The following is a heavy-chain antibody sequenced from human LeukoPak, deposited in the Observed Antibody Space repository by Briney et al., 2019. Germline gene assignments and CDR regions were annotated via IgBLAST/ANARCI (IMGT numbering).Heavy chain of an antibody. CDR2: INPNNGDT. V-gene: IGHV1-2*06. J-gene: IGHJ4*02. Sequence: ASVKVSCKASGCTFTDYYFHWVRQAPGQGLEWMGRINPNNGDTNYAQKFQGRVTMTRDTSISTAYMELSRLGSDDTAVYYCARELVGAEFDYWGRGSLVTVSS. CDR1: GCTFTDYY. D-gene: IGHD1-26*01. CDR3: ARELVGAEFDY.